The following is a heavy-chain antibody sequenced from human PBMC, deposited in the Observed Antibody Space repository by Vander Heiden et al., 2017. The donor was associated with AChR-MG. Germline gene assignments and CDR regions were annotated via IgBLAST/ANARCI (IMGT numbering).Heavy chain of an antibody. J-gene: IGHJ5*02. CDR3: ARRESAVAGRVGWFDP. D-gene: IGHD6-19*01. CDR1: GYSVTSHW. CDR2: IYPGDSDT. V-gene: IGHV5-51*01. Sequence: EVQPVQSGAEAKEPGESLKISCKASGYSVTSHWVAWVREKHGKGLEWLVIIYPGDSDTRYSPSFQGEVTISASKSISTAYLQWSSLKASDTAMYYCARRESAVAGRVGWFDPWGQGTLVTVSS.